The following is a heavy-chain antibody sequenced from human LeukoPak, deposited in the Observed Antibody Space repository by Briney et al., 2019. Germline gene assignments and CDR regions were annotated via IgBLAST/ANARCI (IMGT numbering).Heavy chain of an antibody. CDR1: GFTFSSYA. CDR3: ARDLFIAAAGMQKTNWFDP. CDR2: ISYDGSNK. D-gene: IGHD6-13*01. Sequence: GGSLRLSCAASGFTFSSYAMHWVRQAPGKGLEWVAVISYDGSNKYYADSVKGRFTISRDNSKNTLYLQMNSLRAEDTAVYYCARDLFIAAAGMQKTNWFDPWGQGTLVTVSS. J-gene: IGHJ5*02. V-gene: IGHV3-30*04.